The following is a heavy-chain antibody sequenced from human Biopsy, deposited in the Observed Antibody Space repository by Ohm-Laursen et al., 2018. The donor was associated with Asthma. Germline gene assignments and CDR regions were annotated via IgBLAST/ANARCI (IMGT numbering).Heavy chain of an antibody. D-gene: IGHD6-13*01. V-gene: IGHV4-39*01. CDR1: SGSGGYMRSGNYY. Sequence: SDTLSLTCNLSSGSGGYMRSGNYYWGWIRQPPGKGLEWIGSIYYSGTTYYNPSLESRVTVSADTSKNQFSLKLTSVTAADTAVYYCVRGSSSWHHGPFHYYYGLYVWGQGTTATVSS. CDR2: IYYSGTT. CDR3: VRGSSSWHHGPFHYYYGLYV. J-gene: IGHJ6*02.